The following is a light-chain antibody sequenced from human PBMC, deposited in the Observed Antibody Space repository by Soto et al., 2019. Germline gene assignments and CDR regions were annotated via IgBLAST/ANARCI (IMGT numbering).Light chain of an antibody. V-gene: IGKV3-15*01. CDR2: GAS. J-gene: IGKJ4*01. CDR1: QSVSSN. CDR3: QQYNNWHQLT. Sequence: EIVMTQSPATLSVSPGERATLSCRASQSVSSNLAWYQQKPGQAPRRLSYGASTRSTGIPARFSGSGSGTEFTLTISSLQSEDFAVYYCQQYNNWHQLTLGGGNKVEIK.